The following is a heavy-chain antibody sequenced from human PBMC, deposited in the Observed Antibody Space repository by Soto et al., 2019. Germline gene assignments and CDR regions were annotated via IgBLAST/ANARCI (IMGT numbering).Heavy chain of an antibody. D-gene: IGHD2-21*02. CDR2: IIPIFGTA. CDR3: ARDRGPRAYCGGDCYSPDAFDI. J-gene: IGHJ3*02. Sequence: QVQLVQSGAEVKKPGSSVKVSCKASGGTFSSYAITWVRQAPGQGLEWMGGIIPIFGTANYAQKCQGRVKITADESTSTAYMELSSLRSEDTAVYYCARDRGPRAYCGGDCYSPDAFDIWGQGTMVTLSS. CDR1: GGTFSSYA. V-gene: IGHV1-69*01.